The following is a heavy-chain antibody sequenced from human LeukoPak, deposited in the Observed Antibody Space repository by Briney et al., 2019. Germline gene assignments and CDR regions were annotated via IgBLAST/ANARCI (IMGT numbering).Heavy chain of an antibody. CDR1: GFTFSSYS. CDR3: AGVGGSGSYYNSWFDP. J-gene: IGHJ5*02. V-gene: IGHV3-21*01. CDR2: ISSSSSYI. Sequence: GGSLRLSCAASGFTFSSYSMNWVRQAPGKGLEWVSSISSSSSYIYYADSVKGRFTISRDNAKNSLYLQMNSLRAEDTAVYYCAGVGGSGSYYNSWFDPWGQGTLVTVSS. D-gene: IGHD3-10*01.